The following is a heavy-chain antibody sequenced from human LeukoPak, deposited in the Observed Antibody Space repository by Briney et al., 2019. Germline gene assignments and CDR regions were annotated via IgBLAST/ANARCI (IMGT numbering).Heavy chain of an antibody. V-gene: IGHV3-23*01. CDR2: ISGSGGST. D-gene: IGHD1-26*01. J-gene: IGHJ4*02. CDR1: GFTFSSYA. Sequence: PGGSLRLSCAASGFTFSSYAMSWVRQAPGKGLEWVSAISGSGGSTYYADSVKGRFTISRDNSKNTLYLQMSSLRAEDTAVYYYAKGPPGGELLPFDYWGQGTLVTVSS. CDR3: AKGPPGGELLPFDY.